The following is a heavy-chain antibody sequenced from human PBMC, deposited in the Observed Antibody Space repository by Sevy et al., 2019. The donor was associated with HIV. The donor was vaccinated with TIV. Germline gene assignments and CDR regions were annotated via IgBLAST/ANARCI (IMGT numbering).Heavy chain of an antibody. CDR3: ARVADYYGSGSYYTIFDY. J-gene: IGHJ4*02. V-gene: IGHV3-74*01. CDR2: INSDGSST. D-gene: IGHD3-10*01. CDR1: GFTFSSYW. Sequence: GGSLRLSCAASGFTFSSYWMHWVRQAPGKGLVWVSRINSDGSSTSYADSVKGRFTISRDNAKNTLYLQMNSLRAEDTAVYYCARVADYYGSGSYYTIFDYWGQGTLVTVS.